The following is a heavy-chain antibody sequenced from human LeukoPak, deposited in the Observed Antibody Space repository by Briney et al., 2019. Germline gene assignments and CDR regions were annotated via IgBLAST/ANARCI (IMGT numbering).Heavy chain of an antibody. Sequence: PSETLSLTCTVSGYSISSGYYWGWIRQPPGKGLEWIGSIYHSGSTYYNPSLKNRVTISVDTSKNQFSLKLSSVTAADTAVYYCAREISGWYDYWGQGTLVTVSS. V-gene: IGHV4-38-2*02. D-gene: IGHD6-19*01. CDR2: IYHSGST. J-gene: IGHJ4*02. CDR3: AREISGWYDY. CDR1: GYSISSGYY.